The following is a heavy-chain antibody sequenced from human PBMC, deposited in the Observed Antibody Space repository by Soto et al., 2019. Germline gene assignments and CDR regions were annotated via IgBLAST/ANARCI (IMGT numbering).Heavy chain of an antibody. Sequence: GESLKISCKGSGYSFTSYWIGWVRQMPGKGLEWMGIIYPGDSDTRYSPSFQGQVTISADKSISTAYLQWSSLKASDTAMYYCARCKWYSSGWYYFDYWGQGTLVPVSS. V-gene: IGHV5-51*01. CDR1: GYSFTSYW. CDR2: IYPGDSDT. D-gene: IGHD6-19*01. CDR3: ARCKWYSSGWYYFDY. J-gene: IGHJ4*02.